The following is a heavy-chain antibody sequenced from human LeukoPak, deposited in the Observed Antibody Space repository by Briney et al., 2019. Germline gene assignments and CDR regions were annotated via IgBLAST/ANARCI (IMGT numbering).Heavy chain of an antibody. D-gene: IGHD4-17*01. J-gene: IGHJ6*03. CDR2: IYQSGSTYYQSGGT. CDR1: SYSINSGYN. Sequence: SETLSLTCAVSSYSINSGYNWGWIRQPPGKGLEWIGGIYQSGSTYYQSGGTYYNPSLKSRVTISVDTSKNQFSLNLNSVTAADTAVYYCARASGDYNYYYMDVWGKGTTVTVSS. V-gene: IGHV4-38-2*01. CDR3: ARASGDYNYYYMDV.